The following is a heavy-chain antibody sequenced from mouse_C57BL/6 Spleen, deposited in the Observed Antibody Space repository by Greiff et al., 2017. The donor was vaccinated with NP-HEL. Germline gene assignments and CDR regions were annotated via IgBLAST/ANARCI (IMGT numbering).Heavy chain of an antibody. CDR3: GIYYDYPFAY. CDR2: IDPSDSYT. V-gene: IGHV1-69*01. J-gene: IGHJ3*01. CDR1: GYTFTSYW. Sequence: VQLQQPGAELVMPGASVKLSCKASGYTFTSYWMHWVKQRPGQGLEWIGEIDPSDSYTNYNQKFKGKSTLTVDKSSSTAYMQLISLTSEDSAVYYCGIYYDYPFAYWGQGTLVTVSA. D-gene: IGHD2-4*01.